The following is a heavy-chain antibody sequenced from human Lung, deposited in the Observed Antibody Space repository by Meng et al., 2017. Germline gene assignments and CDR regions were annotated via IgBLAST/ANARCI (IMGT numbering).Heavy chain of an antibody. CDR3: ARVEVGITSGDY. CDR2: INAYNGDT. CDR1: GYTFTNNG. V-gene: IGHV1-18*01. J-gene: IGHJ4*02. D-gene: IGHD2-21*01. Sequence: QAQLVQSGGEVKKHGASVKVSCTASGYTFTNNGITWVRQAPGQGLEWMGWINAYNGDTNYAQTLQGRVTMTTDTSTSTAYMELRSLRSDDTAVYYCARVEVGITSGDYWGQGTLVTVSS.